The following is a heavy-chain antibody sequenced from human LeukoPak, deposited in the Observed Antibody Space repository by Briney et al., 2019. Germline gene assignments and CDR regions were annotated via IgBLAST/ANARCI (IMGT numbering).Heavy chain of an antibody. CDR2: INHTGST. V-gene: IGHV4-34*01. D-gene: IGHD2-21*02. Sequence: SETLSLTCAVYGGSFSGYYWTWIRQPPGKGLEWIGEINHTGSTNYNPSLKSRVTISVDTSKNQFSLELSSVTGADTGVYYCARGWVTTTSYYYYGMAVWGRGTTVTVSS. J-gene: IGHJ6*04. CDR1: GGSFSGYY. CDR3: ARGWVTTTSYYYYGMAV.